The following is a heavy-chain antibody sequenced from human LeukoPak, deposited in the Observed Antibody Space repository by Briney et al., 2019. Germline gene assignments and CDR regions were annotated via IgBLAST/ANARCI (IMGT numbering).Heavy chain of an antibody. D-gene: IGHD3-10*01. Sequence: GGSLRLSCAGSGFTFSSYAMSWVRQAPGKGLEWVANIKQDGSAKYYVDSVKGRFTISRDNAKNSLYLQMNSLRAEDTAVYYCARAIGGSASYWGQGTLVTVSS. V-gene: IGHV3-7*01. CDR2: IKQDGSAK. CDR3: ARAIGGSASY. J-gene: IGHJ4*02. CDR1: GFTFSSYA.